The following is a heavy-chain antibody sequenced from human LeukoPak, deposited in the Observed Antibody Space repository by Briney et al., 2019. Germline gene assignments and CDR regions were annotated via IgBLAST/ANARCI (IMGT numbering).Heavy chain of an antibody. CDR3: ARGKVYYFWSGYSDYFDY. Sequence: ASVKVSCKASGGTFSSYAISWVRQAPGQGLEWMGGIIPIFGTANYAQKFQGRVTITTDESTSTAYMELSSLRSEDTAVYYCARGKVYYFWSGYSDYFDYWGQGTLVTVSS. D-gene: IGHD3-3*01. CDR1: GGTFSSYA. J-gene: IGHJ4*02. CDR2: IIPIFGTA. V-gene: IGHV1-69*05.